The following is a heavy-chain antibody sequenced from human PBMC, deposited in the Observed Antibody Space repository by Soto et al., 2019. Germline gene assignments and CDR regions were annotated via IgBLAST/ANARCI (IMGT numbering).Heavy chain of an antibody. J-gene: IGHJ4*02. CDR2: INHSGST. V-gene: IGHV4-34*01. Sequence: SETLSLTCAVYGGSFSGYYWSWIRQPPGKGLEWIGEINHSGSTNYNPSLKSRVTISVDTSKNQFSLKLSSVTAADTAVYYCARSGDGYNPFDYWGQGTLVTVSS. D-gene: IGHD5-12*01. CDR3: ARSGDGYNPFDY. CDR1: GGSFSGYY.